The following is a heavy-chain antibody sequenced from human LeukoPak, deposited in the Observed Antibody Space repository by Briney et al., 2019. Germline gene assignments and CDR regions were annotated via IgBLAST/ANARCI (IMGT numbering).Heavy chain of an antibody. J-gene: IGHJ4*02. CDR1: GGSISRPNYY. Sequence: SETLSLTCNVSGGSISRPNYYWGWIRQPPGKELEWIGSMSHSGGTHYNPSLKSRVTFFVDTSKNQFSLKLTSVTAEDTAIYYCARLGYWVRNWGRGTLVTVSS. V-gene: IGHV4-39*01. CDR3: ARLGYWVRN. D-gene: IGHD2-15*01. CDR2: MSHSGGT.